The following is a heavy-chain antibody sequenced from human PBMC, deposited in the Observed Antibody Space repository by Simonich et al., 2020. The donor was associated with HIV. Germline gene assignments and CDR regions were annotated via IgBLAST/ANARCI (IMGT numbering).Heavy chain of an antibody. CDR3: ARFAYYDSSGYYGYFQH. CDR1: GFTFSSYW. CDR2: INSDGSSK. J-gene: IGHJ1*01. Sequence: EVQLVESGGGLVQPGGSLRLSCAASGFTFSSYWMNWVRQAPGKGLVWVSRINSDGSSKNYVDSVKGRFTISRDNAKNTLHLQMNSLRAEDTAVYYCARFAYYDSSGYYGYFQHWGQGTLVTVSS. V-gene: IGHV3-74*01. D-gene: IGHD3-22*01.